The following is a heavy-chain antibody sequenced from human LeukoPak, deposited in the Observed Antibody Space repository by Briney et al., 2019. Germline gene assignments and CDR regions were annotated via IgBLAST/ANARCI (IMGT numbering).Heavy chain of an antibody. Sequence: SETLSLTCTVSGGSISSYYWSWIRQPPGKGLEWIGYIYYSGSTNYNPSLKSRATISVDTSKNQFSLKLSSVTAADTAVYYCARVLEDYYDIPAAFDIWGQGTMVTVSS. J-gene: IGHJ3*02. CDR3: ARVLEDYYDIPAAFDI. D-gene: IGHD3-22*01. V-gene: IGHV4-59*01. CDR1: GGSISSYY. CDR2: IYYSGST.